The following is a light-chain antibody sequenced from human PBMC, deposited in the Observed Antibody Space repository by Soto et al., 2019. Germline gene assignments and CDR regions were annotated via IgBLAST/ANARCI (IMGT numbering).Light chain of an antibody. V-gene: IGKV3-11*01. J-gene: IGKJ1*01. CDR3: QQRINWPQT. Sequence: EIVLTQSPATLSLSPGERATLSCRASQSVNGYLAWYQQKPGQPPRLLIYEASNRATGIPARFSGSGSRTDFTLTISSLEPEDFAVYYCQQRINWPQTFGQGTKVEIK. CDR1: QSVNGY. CDR2: EAS.